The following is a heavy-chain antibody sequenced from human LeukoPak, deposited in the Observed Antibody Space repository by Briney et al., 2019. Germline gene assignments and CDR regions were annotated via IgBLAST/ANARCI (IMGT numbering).Heavy chain of an antibody. CDR3: AKEVIAAGGNFEY. V-gene: IGHV3-30*18. D-gene: IGHD6-13*01. J-gene: IGHJ4*02. CDR1: GFTFSTSI. CDR2: ISHDGNNK. Sequence: GGSLRLSGAASGFTFSTSIMHWVRQAPGKGLEWVAVISHDGNNKYYAASVKGRFTISRDNSKSTLYVQMNSLRAEDTAVYYCAKEVIAAGGNFEYWGQGTLVTVSS.